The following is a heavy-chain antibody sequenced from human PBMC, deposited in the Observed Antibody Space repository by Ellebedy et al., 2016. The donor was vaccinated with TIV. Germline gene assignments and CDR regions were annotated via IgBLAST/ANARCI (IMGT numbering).Heavy chain of an antibody. CDR2: IWSNGSNK. CDR3: ARDQGWGSSWQY. V-gene: IGHV3-33*01. D-gene: IGHD3-16*01. J-gene: IGHJ4*02. Sequence: PGGSLRLSCAASGFTFRSFDMHWVRQAPGKWPEWVAVIWSNGSNKDYADSVKGRFTVSRDNSKNPLYLQMNNLGAEDTAVYYCARDQGWGSSWQYWGQGTLVTVSS. CDR1: GFTFRSFD.